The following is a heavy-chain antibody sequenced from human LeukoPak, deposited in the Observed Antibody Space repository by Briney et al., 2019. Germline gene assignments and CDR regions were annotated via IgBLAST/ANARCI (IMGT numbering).Heavy chain of an antibody. J-gene: IGHJ4*02. V-gene: IGHV4-34*01. CDR3: AREGPHYYDSSGYPPPLDY. Sequence: PSETLSLTCAVYGGSFSGYYWSWIRQPPGKGLEWIGEINHSGSTNYNPSLKSRVTISVDTSKNQFSLKLSSVTAADTAVYYCAREGPHYYDSSGYPPPLDYWGQGTLVTVSS. D-gene: IGHD3-22*01. CDR2: INHSGST. CDR1: GGSFSGYY.